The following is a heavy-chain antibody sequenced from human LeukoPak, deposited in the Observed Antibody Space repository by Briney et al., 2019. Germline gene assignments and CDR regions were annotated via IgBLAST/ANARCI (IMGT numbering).Heavy chain of an antibody. CDR1: GDTVSSNSPG. D-gene: IGHD6-13*01. CDR3: ARSSYSNSWYVDY. J-gene: IGHJ4*02. CDR2: TYHRSKWYY. V-gene: IGHV6-1*01. Sequence: SQTLSLTCAISGDTVSSNSPGWNWTRQSPSRGLGWLGRTYHRSKWYYDFAVSVKIRITINPDTSKNQLSLQLNSVTPEDTAVYYCARSSYSNSWYVDYWGQGTLVTVSS.